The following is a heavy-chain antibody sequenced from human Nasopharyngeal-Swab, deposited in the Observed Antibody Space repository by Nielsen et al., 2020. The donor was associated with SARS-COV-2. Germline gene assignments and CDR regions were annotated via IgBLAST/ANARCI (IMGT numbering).Heavy chain of an antibody. D-gene: IGHD5-18*01. J-gene: IGHJ4*02. V-gene: IGHV1-46*01. CDR2: INPSGGST. CDR1: GYTFTNYY. Sequence: ASVKVSCKASGYTFTNYYLHWVRQAPGQGLEYMGIINPSGGSTTYAQKFQGRVTMTRDTSTRTVYMELSSLRSEDTAVYYCARDLGYRYDGYWGQGTLVTVSS. CDR3: ARDLGYRYDGY.